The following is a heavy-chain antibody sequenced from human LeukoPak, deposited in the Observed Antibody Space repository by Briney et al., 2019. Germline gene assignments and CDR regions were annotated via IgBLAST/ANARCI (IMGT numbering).Heavy chain of an antibody. Sequence: SETLSLTCTVSGGSISSYYWSWIRQPPGKGLEWIGYIYYSGSTNYNPSLKSRVTISVDTSKNQFSLKLSSVTAADTAVYYCARLGYNYGGLWFDPWGQGTLVTVSS. J-gene: IGHJ5*02. D-gene: IGHD5-18*01. CDR2: IYYSGST. CDR1: GGSISSYY. CDR3: ARLGYNYGGLWFDP. V-gene: IGHV4-59*08.